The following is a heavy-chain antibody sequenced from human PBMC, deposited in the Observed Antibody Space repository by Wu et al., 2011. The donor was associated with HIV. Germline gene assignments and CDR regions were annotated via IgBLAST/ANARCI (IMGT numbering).Heavy chain of an antibody. V-gene: IGHV1-8*02. CDR3: ARGVSNGWNAYIDY. CDR2: MNPNSANT. CDR1: GYTFTTYD. J-gene: IGHJ4*02. D-gene: IGHD6-19*01. Sequence: VQLVQSGAEVKKPGASVKVSCKASGYTFTTYDINWVRQAPGQGLEWMGWMNPNSANTGYTQKFQGRVTMTRDTAIGTAYMELSSLRSEDTAVYYCARGVSNGWNAYIDYWGQGTLVTVSS.